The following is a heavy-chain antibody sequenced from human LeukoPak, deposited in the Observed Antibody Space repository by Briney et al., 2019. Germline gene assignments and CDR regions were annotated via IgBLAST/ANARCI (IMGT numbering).Heavy chain of an antibody. D-gene: IGHD1-26*01. CDR1: GSTSSRNF. J-gene: IGHJ4*02. V-gene: IGHV3-7*01. Sequence: PGGSLRLSCAVSGSTSSRNFMSWVRQTPENGLEWVANINQDGSEKNYVDSVKGRFTISRDNAKNSLFLQMNSLRAEDTAIYYCASGAGWESGYWGQGTLVTVSS. CDR2: INQDGSEK. CDR3: ASGAGWESGY.